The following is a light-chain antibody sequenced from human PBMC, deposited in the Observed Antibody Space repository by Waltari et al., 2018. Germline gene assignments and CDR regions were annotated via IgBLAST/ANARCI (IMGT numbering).Light chain of an antibody. CDR3: QQRFT. Sequence: EIVLTQSPATLSLSPGERATLPCRASQSVSSYLAGYQQKPGQAPRLLIYDASNRATGIPARFSGSGSGTDFTLTISSLEPEDFAVYYCQQRFTFGQGTRLEIK. V-gene: IGKV3-11*01. CDR1: QSVSSY. J-gene: IGKJ5*01. CDR2: DAS.